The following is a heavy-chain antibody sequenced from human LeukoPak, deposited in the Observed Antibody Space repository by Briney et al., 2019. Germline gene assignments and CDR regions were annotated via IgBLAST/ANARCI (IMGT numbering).Heavy chain of an antibody. D-gene: IGHD1-26*01. CDR3: AREVYSGSYPYFDY. CDR2: INQDGSEK. CDR1: GFTFSNYW. Sequence: GGSLRLSCAASGFTFSNYWMSWVRQAPGKGLEWVANINQDGSEKYYVDSVKGRFTISRDNAENSLYLQMSSLRSEDTAVYYCAREVYSGSYPYFDYWGQGTLVTVSS. J-gene: IGHJ4*02. V-gene: IGHV3-7*03.